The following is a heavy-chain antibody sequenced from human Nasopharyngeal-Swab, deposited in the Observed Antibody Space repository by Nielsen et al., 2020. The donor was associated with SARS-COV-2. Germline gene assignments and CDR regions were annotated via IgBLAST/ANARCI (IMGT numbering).Heavy chain of an antibody. V-gene: IGHV3-33*01. D-gene: IGHD4-17*01. J-gene: IGHJ2*01. CDR2: IWYNGRKQ. CDR1: GFTFSRYG. Sequence: GGSLRLSCAASGFTFSRYGMHWFRQAPGMGLEGVAAIWYNGRKQYYSDSVRGRFTISRDNSNNNLYLQMNSLRAEDTAVYYCARDQYGDYAPWYFDLWGRGTLVTVSS. CDR3: ARDQYGDYAPWYFDL.